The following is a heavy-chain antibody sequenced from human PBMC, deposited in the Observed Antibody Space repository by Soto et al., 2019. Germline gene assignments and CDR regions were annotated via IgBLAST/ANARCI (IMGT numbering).Heavy chain of an antibody. CDR3: AKDSMRVRMDTIDY. V-gene: IGHV3-43*02. D-gene: IGHD5-18*01. Sequence: GGSLRLSCAASGFTFDDYAMHWVRQAPGKGLEWVSLISGDGGSTYYEDSVKGRFTISRDNSKNSLYLQMNSMRTEDTAVNYCAKDSMRVRMDTIDYWGQGTLVTVSS. J-gene: IGHJ4*02. CDR1: GFTFDDYA. CDR2: ISGDGGST.